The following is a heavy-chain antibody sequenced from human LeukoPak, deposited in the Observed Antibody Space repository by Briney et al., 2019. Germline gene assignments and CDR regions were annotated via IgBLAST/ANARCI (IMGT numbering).Heavy chain of an antibody. D-gene: IGHD2-15*01. CDR1: GGSISSGSYY. V-gene: IGHV4-61*02. Sequence: PSETLSLTCTVSGGSISSGSYYWSWIRQPAGKGLEWIGRIYTSGSTNYNPSLKSRVTISVDTSKNQFSLKLSSVTAADTAVYYCARGIGFSNVEDWFDPWGQGTLVTVSS. J-gene: IGHJ5*02. CDR2: IYTSGST. CDR3: ARGIGFSNVEDWFDP.